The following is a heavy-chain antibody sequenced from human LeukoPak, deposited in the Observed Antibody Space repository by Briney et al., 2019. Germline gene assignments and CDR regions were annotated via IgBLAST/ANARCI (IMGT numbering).Heavy chain of an antibody. CDR1: GGSLSSYY. CDR2: IYYSGST. V-gene: IGHV4-59*08. Sequence: SETLSLTCTVSGGSLSSYYWSWIRQPPGKELEWIGYIYYSGSTNYNPSLKSQVTISEDTSKNQFSLKPSSVTAADTAVYYCARTDYYGSGGDYYFDYWGQGTLVTVSS. D-gene: IGHD3-10*01. J-gene: IGHJ4*02. CDR3: ARTDYYGSGGDYYFDY.